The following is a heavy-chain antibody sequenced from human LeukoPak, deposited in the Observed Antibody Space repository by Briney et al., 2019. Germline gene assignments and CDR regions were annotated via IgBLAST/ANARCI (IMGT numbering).Heavy chain of an antibody. CDR1: GFTVSSNY. CDR2: IYSGGST. D-gene: IGHD2-2*01. CDR3: ARVRNPDIVVVPAAWWFDP. V-gene: IGHV3-66*01. Sequence: GGSLRLSCAASGFTVSSNYMSWVRQAPGKGLEWVSVIYSGGSTYYADSVKGRFTISRDNSKNTLYLQMNSLRAEDTAVYYCARVRNPDIVVVPAAWWFDPWGQGTLVTVSS. J-gene: IGHJ5*02.